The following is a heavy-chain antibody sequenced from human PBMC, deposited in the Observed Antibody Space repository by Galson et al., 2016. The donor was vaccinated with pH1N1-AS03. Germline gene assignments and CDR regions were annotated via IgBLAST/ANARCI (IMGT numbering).Heavy chain of an antibody. CDR1: GFSLTTSAVG. Sequence: PALVKPTQTLTLTCTFSGFSLTTSAVGVVWIRQPPGKALEWLALIYWDDDKRYNSSLKSRLTITKDTSKNQVVLTMTNMDPVDTATYYCARTAGWLPDFWGQGTTVIVSS. D-gene: IGHD3-9*01. CDR2: IYWDDDK. CDR3: ARTAGWLPDF. V-gene: IGHV2-5*02. J-gene: IGHJ6*02.